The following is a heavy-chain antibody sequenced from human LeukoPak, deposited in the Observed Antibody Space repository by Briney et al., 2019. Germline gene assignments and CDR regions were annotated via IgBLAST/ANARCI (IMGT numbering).Heavy chain of an antibody. D-gene: IGHD6-19*01. CDR2: ISSSSSYI. CDR1: GFTFSSYS. J-gene: IGHJ4*02. Sequence: GGSLRLSCAASGFTFSSYSMNWVRQAPGKGLEWVSSISSSSSYIYYADSVKGRFTISRDNAKNSLYLQMNSLRAEDTALYYCAKDVYSSVGRADYWGQGTLVTVSS. CDR3: AKDVYSSVGRADY. V-gene: IGHV3-21*04.